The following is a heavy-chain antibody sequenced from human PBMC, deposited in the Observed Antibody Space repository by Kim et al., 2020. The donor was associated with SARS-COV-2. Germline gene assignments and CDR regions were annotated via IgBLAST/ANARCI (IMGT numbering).Heavy chain of an antibody. J-gene: IGHJ4*02. CDR2: ISGSGGST. Sequence: GGSLRLSCAASGFTFSSYAMSWVRQAPGKGLEWVSAISGSGGSTYYADSVKGRFTISRDNSKNTLYLQMNSLRAEDTAVYYCAKASRITIFGVVSANSYWGQRTLVTVSS. CDR3: AKASRITIFGVVSANSY. V-gene: IGHV3-23*01. D-gene: IGHD3-3*01. CDR1: GFTFSSYA.